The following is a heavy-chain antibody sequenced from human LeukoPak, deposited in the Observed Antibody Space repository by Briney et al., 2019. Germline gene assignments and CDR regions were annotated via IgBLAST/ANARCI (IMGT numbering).Heavy chain of an antibody. J-gene: IGHJ4*02. CDR2: ISGSGGSA. CDR1: GFTFSSYA. Sequence: PGGSLRLSCAASGFTFSSYAMNWVRQAPGKGLEWVSAISGSGGSAYYADSVKGGFTLSRDNSKNTPYLQINSLRDEDTAVYYCAKDTRSSGPRAYFDYWGQGTLVTVSS. V-gene: IGHV3-23*01. CDR3: AKDTRSSGPRAYFDY.